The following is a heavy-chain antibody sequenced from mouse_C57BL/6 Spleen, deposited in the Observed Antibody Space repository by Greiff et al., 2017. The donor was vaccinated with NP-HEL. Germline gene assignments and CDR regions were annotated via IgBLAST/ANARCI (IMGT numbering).Heavy chain of an antibody. D-gene: IGHD2-12*01. CDR3: ARSLDDGFAY. CDR1: GYTFTSYG. V-gene: IGHV1-81*01. Sequence: VKLQQSGAELARPGASVKLSCKASGYTFTSYGISWVKQRTGQGLEWIGEIYPRSGNTYYNEKFKGKATLTADKSSSTAYMELRSLTSEDSAVYFCARSLDDGFAYWGQGTLVTVSA. CDR2: IYPRSGNT. J-gene: IGHJ3*01.